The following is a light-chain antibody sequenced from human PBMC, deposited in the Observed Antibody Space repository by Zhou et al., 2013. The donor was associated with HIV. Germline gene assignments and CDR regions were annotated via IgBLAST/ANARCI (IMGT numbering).Light chain of an antibody. V-gene: IGKV3-20*01. CDR2: GAS. CDR3: QQYGSSPL. J-gene: IGKJ3*01. CDR1: QSVSSSY. Sequence: IVLTQSPGTLSLSPGERATLSCRASQSVSSSYLAWYQQKPGQAPRLLIYGASNRATGIPDRFSGSGSGTDFTLTISRLEPEDFAVYYCQQYGSSPLFGPGTKVDIK.